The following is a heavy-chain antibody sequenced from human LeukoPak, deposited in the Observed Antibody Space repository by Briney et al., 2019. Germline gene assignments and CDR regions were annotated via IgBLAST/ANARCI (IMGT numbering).Heavy chain of an antibody. CDR3: ARVQGDGYNEYYYYYGMDV. V-gene: IGHV3-7*01. CDR2: IKQDGSEK. D-gene: IGHD5-24*01. Sequence: GGSQRLSCAASGFTFSSYWMSWVRQAPGKGLEWVANIKQDGSEKYYVDSVKGRFTISRDNAKNSLYPQMNSLRAEDTAVYYCARVQGDGYNEYYYYYGMDVWGQGTTVTVSS. J-gene: IGHJ6*02. CDR1: GFTFSSYW.